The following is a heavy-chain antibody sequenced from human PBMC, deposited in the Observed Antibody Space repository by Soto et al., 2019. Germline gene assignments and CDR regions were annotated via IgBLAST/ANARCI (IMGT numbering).Heavy chain of an antibody. J-gene: IGHJ6*02. CDR2: TYYRSKWYN. CDR1: RDSVSSASAS. V-gene: IGHV6-1*01. D-gene: IGHD3-22*01. CDR3: ATDTPDHSGYYPYYYYGMDV. Sequence: TLSLSSAKSRDSVSSASASCNWIRQSASRGLEWRGRTYYRSKWYNDYAVSVKSRITINPDTSKNQFSLQLNSVTPEDTAVYYCATDTPDHSGYYPYYYYGMDVWGQGTTVTVYS.